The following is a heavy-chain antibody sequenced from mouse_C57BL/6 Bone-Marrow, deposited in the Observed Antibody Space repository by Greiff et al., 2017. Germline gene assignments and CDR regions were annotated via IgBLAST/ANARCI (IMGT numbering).Heavy chain of an antibody. Sequence: QVQLQQSGAELARPGASVKLSCKASGYTFTSYGISWVKQRTGQGLEWIGEIYPRSGNTYYNEKFKGKATLTADKSSSKAYMELRSLTSDDSAVYCCARSRNTTVVATDYWGQGTTLTVSS. CDR1: GYTFTSYG. D-gene: IGHD1-1*01. V-gene: IGHV1-81*01. CDR2: IYPRSGNT. J-gene: IGHJ2*01. CDR3: ARSRNTTVVATDY.